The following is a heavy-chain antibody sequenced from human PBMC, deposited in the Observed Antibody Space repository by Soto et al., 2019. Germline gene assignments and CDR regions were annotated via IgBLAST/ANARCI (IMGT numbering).Heavy chain of an antibody. CDR1: GASISSEGYY. V-gene: IGHV4-31*03. CDR2: IYYSGST. Sequence: QVQLQESGPGLVEPSETLSLTCTVSGASISSEGYYWSWIRQFPGKGLEWIGYIYYSGSTNYNPSLRSRVTISVDTSKTRFFLKLTSVTAADTAVYFCARDNMSGSASIFRFDPWGQGSQVTVS. J-gene: IGHJ5*02. CDR3: ARDNMSGSASIFRFDP. D-gene: IGHD2-2*01.